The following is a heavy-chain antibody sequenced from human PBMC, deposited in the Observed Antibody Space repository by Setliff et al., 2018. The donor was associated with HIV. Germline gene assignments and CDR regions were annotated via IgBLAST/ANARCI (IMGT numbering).Heavy chain of an antibody. V-gene: IGHV1-2*06. J-gene: IGHJ4*02. D-gene: IGHD3-9*01. CDR1: GYTFTGYY. Sequence: ASVKVSCKASGYTFTGYYMHWVRQAPGQGLEWMGRINPNSGGTNYAQKFQGRVTMTRDTSISTAYMELIRLRSDDTAVYYCARTASYYDILTGYYRYYFDYWGQGTLVTVSS. CDR3: ARTASYYDILTGYYRYYFDY. CDR2: INPNSGGT.